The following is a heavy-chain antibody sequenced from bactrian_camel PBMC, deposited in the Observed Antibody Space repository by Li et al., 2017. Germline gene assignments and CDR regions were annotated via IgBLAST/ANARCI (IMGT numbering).Heavy chain of an antibody. D-gene: IGHD7*01. Sequence: HVQLVESGGGSVEAGGSLRLSCTASKATDSSVSGSVCMGWFRQAPGAKREAVAAIFTRGGNTFYANSVKGRFTIARVNAKNTLHLQMNSLKPEDTALYFCAHGLRACSGDPLAQLMYNLWGRGTQVTVS. J-gene: IGHJ4*01. CDR3: AHGLRACSGDPLAQLMYNL. CDR2: IFTRGGNT. V-gene: IGHV3S54*01. CDR1: KATDSSVSGSVC.